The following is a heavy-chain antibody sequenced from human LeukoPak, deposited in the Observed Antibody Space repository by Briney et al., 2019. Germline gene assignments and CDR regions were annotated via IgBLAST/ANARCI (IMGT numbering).Heavy chain of an antibody. CDR2: ISGSGGST. D-gene: IGHD2-15*01. CDR3: AKLGIVVVVAATTWFDP. J-gene: IGHJ5*02. CDR1: GFTFSSYA. Sequence: GGSLRLSCAASGFTFSSYAMSWVRQAPGKGLEGVSAISGSGGSTYYADSVKGRFTISRDNSKNTLYLQMNSLRAEDTAVYYCAKLGIVVVVAATTWFDPWGQGTLVTVSS. V-gene: IGHV3-23*01.